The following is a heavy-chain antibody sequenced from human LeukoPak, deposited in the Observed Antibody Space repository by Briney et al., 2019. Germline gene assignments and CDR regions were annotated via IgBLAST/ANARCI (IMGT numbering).Heavy chain of an antibody. CDR3: ARGRGTAEYYYYYGMDV. D-gene: IGHD1-1*01. V-gene: IGHV4-34*01. CDR2: INHSGST. Sequence: PSETLSLTCAVYGGSFSGYYWSWIRQPPGKGLEWIGEINHSGSTNYNPSLKSRVTISVDTSKNQFSLKLSSVTAADTAVCYCARGRGTAEYYYYYGMDVWGQGTTVTVSS. CDR1: GGSFSGYY. J-gene: IGHJ6*02.